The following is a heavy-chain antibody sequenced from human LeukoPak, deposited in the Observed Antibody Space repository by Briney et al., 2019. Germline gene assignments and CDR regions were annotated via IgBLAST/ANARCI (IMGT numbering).Heavy chain of an antibody. D-gene: IGHD3-3*01. CDR1: GFTVDSNY. Sequence: GGSLRLSCAASGFTVDSNYLSWVRQAPGKGLEWVSTIYTGGNTYYAASVKGRFTISRDFSKNTVFLHMNSLRAEDTAMYYCARESAYAFWYWGQGTLVAVSS. CDR2: IYTGGNT. CDR3: ARESAYAFWY. J-gene: IGHJ4*02. V-gene: IGHV3-53*01.